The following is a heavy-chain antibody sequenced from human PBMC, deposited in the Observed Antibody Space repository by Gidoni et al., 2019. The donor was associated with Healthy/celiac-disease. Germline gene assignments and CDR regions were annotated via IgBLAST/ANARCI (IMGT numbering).Heavy chain of an antibody. Sequence: EVQLVESGGGLVKPGGSLRLSCAASGFTFSSYSMNWVSQAPGKGLEWVSSISSSSSYIYYADSVKGRFTISRDNAKNSLYLQMNSLRAEDTAVYYCARTVLVPAATENHYYYYYGMDVWGQGTTVTVSS. CDR2: ISSSSSYI. CDR1: GFTFSSYS. V-gene: IGHV3-21*01. J-gene: IGHJ6*02. CDR3: ARTVLVPAATENHYYYYYGMDV. D-gene: IGHD2-2*01.